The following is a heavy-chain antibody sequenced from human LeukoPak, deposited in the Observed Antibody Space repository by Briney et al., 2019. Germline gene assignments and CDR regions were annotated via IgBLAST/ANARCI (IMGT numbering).Heavy chain of an antibody. CDR3: ARLPVAGTAYYFDY. CDR1: GGSFSGYY. Sequence: SETLSLTCAVYGGSFSGYYWSWIRQPPGKGLEWIGEINHSGSTNYNPSLKSRVTISVDTSKNQFSLKLSSVTAADTAVYYCARLPVAGTAYYFDYRGQGILVTVSS. D-gene: IGHD6-19*01. J-gene: IGHJ4*02. V-gene: IGHV4-34*01. CDR2: INHSGST.